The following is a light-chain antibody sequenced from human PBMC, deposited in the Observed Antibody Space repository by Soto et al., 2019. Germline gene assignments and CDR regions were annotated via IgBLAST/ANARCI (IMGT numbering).Light chain of an antibody. CDR1: QSVSSSY. J-gene: IGKJ1*01. V-gene: IGKV3-20*01. Sequence: EIVLTQSPGTLSLSPGERATLSCRASQSVSSSYLAWYQQKPGQAPRLLIYGASSRATGIPDRFSGSGSGTDFTLTISRLEPEEFAVYYCQQYGSSPVTVGQGTKVDIK. CDR3: QQYGSSPVT. CDR2: GAS.